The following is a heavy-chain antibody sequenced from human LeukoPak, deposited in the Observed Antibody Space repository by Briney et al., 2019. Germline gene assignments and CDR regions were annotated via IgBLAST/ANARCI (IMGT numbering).Heavy chain of an antibody. CDR3: GGSRDGYIDY. CDR2: IHISGST. CDR1: DDSISSYY. V-gene: IGHV4-4*07. D-gene: IGHD5-24*01. J-gene: IGHJ4*02. Sequence: SETLSLTCSVSDDSISSYYWRWVRQPAGKGLEWIGRIHISGSTNYNPSLRSRVTMSLATSKNQFSLKLSSVTAADTAVYYCGGSRDGYIDYWGQGTLVTVSS.